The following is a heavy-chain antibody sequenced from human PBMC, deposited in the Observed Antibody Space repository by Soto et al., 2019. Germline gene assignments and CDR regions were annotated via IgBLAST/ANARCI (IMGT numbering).Heavy chain of an antibody. CDR2: ISGSSNII. Sequence: EAPLVESGGGLVQRGGSVRLSCAASGFTLSPYSMNWVRQAPGKGLEWISYISGSSNIINYADSVKGRSTISRDNTKNALYLQMNSLRDEDTAVYYCARGFDLQYGMDVWGQGTTVTVSS. J-gene: IGHJ6*02. CDR1: GFTLSPYS. CDR3: ARGFDLQYGMDV. D-gene: IGHD3-10*01. V-gene: IGHV3-48*02.